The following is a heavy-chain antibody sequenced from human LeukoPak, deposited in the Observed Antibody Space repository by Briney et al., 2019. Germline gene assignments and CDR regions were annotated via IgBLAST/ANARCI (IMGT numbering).Heavy chain of an antibody. J-gene: IGHJ4*02. CDR1: GGTFSSYA. D-gene: IGHD5-18*01. V-gene: IGHV1-69*01. CDR3: AREITSMGYSYIDY. Sequence: SLKVSCKASGGTFSSYAISWVRQAPGQGLEWMGGIIPIFGTANYAQKFQGRVTITADESTSTAYMELSSLRSEDTAVYYCAREITSMGYSYIDYWGQGILVTVSS. CDR2: IIPIFGTA.